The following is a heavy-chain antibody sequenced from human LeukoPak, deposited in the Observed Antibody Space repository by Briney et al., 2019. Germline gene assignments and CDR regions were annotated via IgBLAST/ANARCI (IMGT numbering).Heavy chain of an antibody. Sequence: SETLSLTCTVSGGSMSSNSYYWGWIRQPPGKWLEWIGSIFYTWGTYYNPSLKSRVTQSVDTSKYQFSLRLRSVTAADTAVYYCARHFRGYSYYYGLDVWGQGTTVTVSS. CDR1: GGSMSSNSYY. V-gene: IGHV4-39*01. J-gene: IGHJ6*02. CDR2: IFYTWGT. CDR3: ARHFRGYSYYYGLDV.